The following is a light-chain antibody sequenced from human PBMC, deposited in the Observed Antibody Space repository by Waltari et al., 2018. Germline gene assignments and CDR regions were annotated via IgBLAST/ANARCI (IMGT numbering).Light chain of an antibody. V-gene: IGKV2-28*01. CDR1: QSLLHSNVDNY. CDR3: MQALQTPFT. Sequence: QSLLHSNVDNYLGWYLQKPGQSPQLLIYVVSNRASGVPDRFSGSVSGTDFTLKISRVEAEDVGVYYCMQALQTPFTFGPGTKVDIK. CDR2: VVS. J-gene: IGKJ3*01.